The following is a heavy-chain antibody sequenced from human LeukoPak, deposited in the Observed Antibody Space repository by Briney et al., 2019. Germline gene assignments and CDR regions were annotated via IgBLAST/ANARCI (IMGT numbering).Heavy chain of an antibody. D-gene: IGHD6-13*01. CDR2: ISRASIHI. V-gene: IGHV3-21*01. J-gene: IGHJ4*02. Sequence: GGSLRLSCAASGFTFSDYSLSWVRQAPGKGLEWVSYISRASIHIYYADSVKGRLTISGDNAKNSLFLQMNSLTAEDTAVYYCARDTRPYSTDRYGSDSWGQGTLVTVSS. CDR1: GFTFSDYS. CDR3: ARDTRPYSTDRYGSDS.